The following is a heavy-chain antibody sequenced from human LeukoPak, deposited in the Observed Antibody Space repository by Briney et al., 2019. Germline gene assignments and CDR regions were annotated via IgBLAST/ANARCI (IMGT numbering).Heavy chain of an antibody. CDR2: ISSSSSTI. CDR1: GFTFSSYS. V-gene: IGHV3-48*01. Sequence: GGSLRLSCAASGFTFSSYSMNWVRQAPGKGLEWVSYISSSSSTIYYADSVKGRFTISRDNSKNTLYLQMNSLRAEDTAVYYCAKDSMVRGLVDYWGQGTLVTVSA. CDR3: AKDSMVRGLVDY. D-gene: IGHD3-10*01. J-gene: IGHJ4*02.